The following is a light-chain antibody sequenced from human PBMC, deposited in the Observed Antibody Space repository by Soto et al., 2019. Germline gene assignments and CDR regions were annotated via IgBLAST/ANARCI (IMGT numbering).Light chain of an antibody. CDR1: SSDVGSSDL. CDR2: EAI. Sequence: QSALTQPASVSGSAGQSITISCTGTSSDVGSSDLVSWYQQHPGKAPKLMIYEAIKRPSGVSTRFSGSKYGNTASLTISGLQAEDEADYYCCSYAAGRVVVVFGGGTKLTVL. CDR3: CSYAAGRVVVV. V-gene: IGLV2-23*01. J-gene: IGLJ2*01.